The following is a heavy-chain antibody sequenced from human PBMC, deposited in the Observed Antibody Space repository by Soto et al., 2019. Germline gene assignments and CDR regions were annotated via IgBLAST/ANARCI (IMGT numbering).Heavy chain of an antibody. CDR2: IYYSGST. CDR1: GGSISSYY. Sequence: QVQLQESGPGLVKPSETLSLTCTVSGGSISSYYWSWIRQPPGKGLEWIGYIYYSGSTNCNPSLKSRVTISVDTSKNQFSLKLSSVTAADTAVYYCARDRWGEDGSGSYSLDYWGQGTLVTVSS. V-gene: IGHV4-59*01. CDR3: ARDRWGEDGSGSYSLDY. D-gene: IGHD3-10*01. J-gene: IGHJ4*02.